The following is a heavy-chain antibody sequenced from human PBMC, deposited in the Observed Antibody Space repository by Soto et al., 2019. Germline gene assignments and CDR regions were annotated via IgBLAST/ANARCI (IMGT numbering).Heavy chain of an antibody. CDR3: ARDIIGRTYGMDV. V-gene: IGHV3-48*02. CDR2: ISSSSSTI. Sequence: XSLRLCYAASGVTFSSHSMGCVLQAKGKGLEWVSYISSSSSTIYYADSVKGRFTISRDNAKNSLYLQMNSLRDEYTAVYYCARDIIGRTYGMDVWGQGTTVTVSS. CDR1: GVTFSSHS. J-gene: IGHJ6*02. D-gene: IGHD2-15*01.